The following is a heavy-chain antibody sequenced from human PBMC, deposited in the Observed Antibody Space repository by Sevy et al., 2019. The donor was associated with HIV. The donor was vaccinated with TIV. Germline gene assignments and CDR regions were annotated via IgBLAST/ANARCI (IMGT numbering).Heavy chain of an antibody. CDR3: ARETVSGYNL. V-gene: IGHV3-53*01. J-gene: IGHJ4*02. Sequence: GGSLRLSCAASGFIFSSYEMNWVRQAPGKGLEWVSTIYAGGNTYYADSVKGRFSISRDNSKNIVYLQINSLRGEDTAVYYCARETVSGYNLWGQGTLVTVSS. CDR1: GFIFSSYE. CDR2: IYAGGNT. D-gene: IGHD5-12*01.